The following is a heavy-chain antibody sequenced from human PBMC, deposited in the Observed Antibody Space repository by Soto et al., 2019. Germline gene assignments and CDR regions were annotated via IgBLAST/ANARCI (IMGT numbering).Heavy chain of an antibody. J-gene: IGHJ6*03. D-gene: IGHD3-10*01. Sequence: QVQLQQWGAGLLKPSETLSLTCAVYGGSFSGYQWTWIRQTPGKGLEWIGEINDSGNINYNPSLKSRVTFFLATPKTQISLMLSSLTAADTAVYYCARGLILCFGELSRRGGYYYYMDVWGEGTTVIVSS. CDR3: ARGLILCFGELSRRGGYYYYMDV. V-gene: IGHV4-34*01. CDR2: INDSGNI. CDR1: GGSFSGYQ.